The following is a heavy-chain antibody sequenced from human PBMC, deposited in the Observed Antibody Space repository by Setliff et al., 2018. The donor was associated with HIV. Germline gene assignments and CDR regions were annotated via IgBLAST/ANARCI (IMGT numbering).Heavy chain of an antibody. CDR3: AKDGPNAVTGTFGDS. CDR1: GFTFDEYG. J-gene: IGHJ4*02. CDR2: IVGGAGYT. D-gene: IGHD6-19*01. Sequence: GSLRLSCAASGFTFDEYGMSWVRQAPGKGLEWVSSIVGGAGYTYYADSVKGRFTISRDNSENTLYLQMNSLRAEDTAVYYCAKDGPNAVTGTFGDSWGQGTLVTVSS. V-gene: IGHV3-23*01.